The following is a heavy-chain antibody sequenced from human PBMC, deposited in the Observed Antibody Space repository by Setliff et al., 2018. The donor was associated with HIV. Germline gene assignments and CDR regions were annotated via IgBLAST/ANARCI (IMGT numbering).Heavy chain of an antibody. D-gene: IGHD2-15*01. CDR2: IYYSGST. CDR1: GGSVSSGSYW. J-gene: IGHJ4*02. CDR3: ARNPCSGGSYFDY. V-gene: IGHV4-61*01. Sequence: SETLSLTCTVSGGSVSSGSYWWSWIRQPPGKGLEWIGYIYYSGSTNYNPSLKSRVAISVDTSKNQFSRKLSSVTAAGTAVYYCARNPCSGGSYFDYWGQGTLVTVSS.